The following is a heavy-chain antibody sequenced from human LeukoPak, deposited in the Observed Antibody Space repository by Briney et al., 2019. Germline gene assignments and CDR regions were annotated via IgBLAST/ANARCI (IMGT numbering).Heavy chain of an antibody. D-gene: IGHD3-22*01. CDR3: ARFYDRAARDAFDI. CDR2: MNPNSGNT. Sequence: ASVKVSCKASGYTFTSYDINWVRQATGQGREWMGWMNPNSGNTGYAQKFQGRVTMTRNTSISTAYMELSSLRSEDTAVYYCARFYDRAARDAFDIWGQGTMVTVSS. V-gene: IGHV1-8*01. J-gene: IGHJ3*02. CDR1: GYTFTSYD.